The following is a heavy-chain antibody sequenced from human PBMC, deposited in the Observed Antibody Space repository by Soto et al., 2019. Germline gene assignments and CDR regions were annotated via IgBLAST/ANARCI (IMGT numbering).Heavy chain of an antibody. CDR3: GRSSGSAAGWSFDV. V-gene: IGHV4-4*07. Sequence: SETLSLACTFSGASMSDYFWTWIRLPAWQRLEWIGRKSISGSTDYNPSLKGRASMSVDTSKNQFSLRLISVTAADTALYYCGRSSGSAAGWSFDVWGRGILVTVSS. D-gene: IGHD3-10*01. CDR1: GASMSDYF. CDR2: KSISGST. J-gene: IGHJ4*02.